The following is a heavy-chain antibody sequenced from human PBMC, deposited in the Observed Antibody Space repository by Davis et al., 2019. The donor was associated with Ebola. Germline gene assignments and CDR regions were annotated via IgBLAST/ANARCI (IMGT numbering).Heavy chain of an antibody. J-gene: IGHJ4*02. V-gene: IGHV3-30*18. D-gene: IGHD3-3*01. CDR3: AKDLPSYYDFWSGYFDY. Sequence: PGGSLRLSCAASGFTFSSYGMHWVRQAPGKGLEWVAVISYDGSNKYYADSVKGRFTISRDNSKNTLYLQMNSLRAEDTAVYYCAKDLPSYYDFWSGYFDYWGQGTLVTVSS. CDR1: GFTFSSYG. CDR2: ISYDGSNK.